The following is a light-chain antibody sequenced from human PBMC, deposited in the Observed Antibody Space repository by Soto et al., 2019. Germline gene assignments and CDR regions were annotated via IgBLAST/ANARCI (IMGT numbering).Light chain of an antibody. J-gene: IGLJ1*01. Sequence: QSVLTQPPSASGTPGQRVTVSCSGSSSNIGNNYVSWYQHLPGTAPKLLIYRNDQRPSGVSARFSGSKSGTSASLAISGLRSEDEADYYCAAWDDSLSGSYVFGPGTKLTVL. CDR2: RND. V-gene: IGLV1-47*01. CDR1: SSNIGNNY. CDR3: AAWDDSLSGSYV.